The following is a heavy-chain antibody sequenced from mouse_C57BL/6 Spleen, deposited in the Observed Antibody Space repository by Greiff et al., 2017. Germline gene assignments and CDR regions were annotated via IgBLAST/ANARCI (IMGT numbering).Heavy chain of an antibody. J-gene: IGHJ2*01. V-gene: IGHV1-64*01. CDR1: GYTFTSYW. CDR2: IHPNSGST. CDR3: ARGTTVASRYYFDY. Sequence: VQLQQPGAELVKPGASVKLSCKASGYTFTSYWMHWVKQRPGQGLEWIGMIHPNSGSTNYNEKFKSKATLTVDKSSSTAYMQLSSLTSEDSAVYYCARGTTVASRYYFDYWGQGTTLTVSS. D-gene: IGHD1-1*01.